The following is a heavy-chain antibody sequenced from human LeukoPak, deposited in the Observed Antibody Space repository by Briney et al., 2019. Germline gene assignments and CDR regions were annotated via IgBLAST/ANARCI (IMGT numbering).Heavy chain of an antibody. Sequence: SVKVSCKASGYTFTSYGISWVRQAPGQGLEWMGGIIPIFGTANYAQKFQGRVTITADESTSTAYMELSSLRSEDTAVYYCARTSYCGGDCYGEYYFDYWGQGTLVTVSS. J-gene: IGHJ4*02. CDR1: GYTFTSYG. CDR2: IIPIFGTA. D-gene: IGHD2-21*02. V-gene: IGHV1-69*13. CDR3: ARTSYCGGDCYGEYYFDY.